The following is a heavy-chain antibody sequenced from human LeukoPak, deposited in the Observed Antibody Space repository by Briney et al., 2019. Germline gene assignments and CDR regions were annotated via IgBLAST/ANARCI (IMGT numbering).Heavy chain of an antibody. Sequence: PGGSLRLSCGASGLTFNIYALSWVRQAPGKGLEWISTISATGRSTYYADSVKGRFTISRDNSKNTLFLQMNSLRAEDTAVYYCAKVGIAAAGNYAVTDYYFDYWGQGTLVTVSS. J-gene: IGHJ4*02. CDR3: AKVGIAAAGNYAVTDYYFDY. V-gene: IGHV3-23*01. D-gene: IGHD6-13*01. CDR2: ISATGRST. CDR1: GLTFNIYA.